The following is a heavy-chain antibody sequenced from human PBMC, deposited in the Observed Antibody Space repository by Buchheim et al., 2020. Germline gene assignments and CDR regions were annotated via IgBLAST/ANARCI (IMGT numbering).Heavy chain of an antibody. CDR2: ISYDGSNK. Sequence: QVQLVESGGGVVQPGRSLRLSCAASGFTFSSYGMHWVRQAPGKGLEWVAVISYDGSNKYYADSVKGRFTISRDNSKNTLSLQMNSLRAEDTAVYYCAKDRSSGWYVRPYYYYYGMDVWGQGTT. V-gene: IGHV3-30*18. D-gene: IGHD6-19*01. CDR3: AKDRSSGWYVRPYYYYYGMDV. J-gene: IGHJ6*02. CDR1: GFTFSSYG.